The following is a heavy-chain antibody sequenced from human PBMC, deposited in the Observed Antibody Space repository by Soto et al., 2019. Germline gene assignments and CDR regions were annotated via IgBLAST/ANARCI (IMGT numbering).Heavy chain of an antibody. CDR2: INSDGSST. CDR1: GFTFSGYW. J-gene: IGHJ4*02. CDR3: VRGGTVVVPLTEPGGY. D-gene: IGHD5-18*01. V-gene: IGHV3-74*01. Sequence: EVQLVESGGGLVQPGGSLRLCCAASGFTFSGYWMHWVRHVPGKGLVWVSRINSDGSSTDYADSVKGRFTISRDNTNNTLYLQMNSLRAEDTAVYYCVRGGTVVVPLTEPGGYWGQGTLVTVTS.